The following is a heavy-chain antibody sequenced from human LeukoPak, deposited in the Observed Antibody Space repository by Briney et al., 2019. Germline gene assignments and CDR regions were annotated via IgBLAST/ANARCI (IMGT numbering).Heavy chain of an antibody. V-gene: IGHV3-48*03. CDR3: AKEFTPESSGFDAFDI. CDR2: ISSGGGTI. CDR1: GFTFSSYE. J-gene: IGHJ3*02. D-gene: IGHD3-22*01. Sequence: PGGSLRLSCAASGFTFSSYEMDWVRQAPGKGLEWVAYISSGGGTIYYADSVRGRFTISRDNAKNSLYLQMNSLRAEDTAVYYCAKEFTPESSGFDAFDIWGQGTMVTVSS.